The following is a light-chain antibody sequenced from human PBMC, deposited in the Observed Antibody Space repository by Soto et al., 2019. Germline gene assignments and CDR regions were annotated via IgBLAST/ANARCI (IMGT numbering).Light chain of an antibody. CDR1: SSDVGAYKY. CDR2: DVS. V-gene: IGLV2-14*01. J-gene: IGLJ1*01. Sequence: QSALNQPASVSGSPGQSITISCAGTSSDVGAYKYVSWYQQHPGNAPKLMIYDVSNRPSGVSNRFSGSKSGNTASLTISGLQAEDEADYYCASYTSSSTLVFGTGTKVTVL. CDR3: ASYTSSSTLV.